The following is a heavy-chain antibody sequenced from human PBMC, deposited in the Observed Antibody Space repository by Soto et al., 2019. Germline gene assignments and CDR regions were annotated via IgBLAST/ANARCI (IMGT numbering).Heavy chain of an antibody. J-gene: IGHJ4*02. CDR3: ARHPSRTAVTGTGFDY. Sequence: QVQVQESGPGLVKPSETLSLTCTVSGDSITGYYWSWIRQPPGKGLEWIGYIYHSGSTNYNPSLKSRVTISVDTSKMQFSLKLSSVTAADTAVYFCARHPSRTAVTGTGFDYWGQGTLVTVSS. CDR1: GDSITGYY. D-gene: IGHD6-19*01. CDR2: IYHSGST. V-gene: IGHV4-59*08.